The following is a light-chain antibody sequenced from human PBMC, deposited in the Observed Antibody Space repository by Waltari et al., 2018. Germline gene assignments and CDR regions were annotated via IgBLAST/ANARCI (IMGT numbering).Light chain of an antibody. CDR1: QSLLRSDGYNS. Sequence: EIVLTQSPLYLPVTPGEPASISCRSSQSLLRSDGYNSLDWLLQRPGQSPQVLIYLGSNRASGVPDRFSGSGSGTDFTLKISRVEAEDVGIYYCMQALEGFTFGEGNKVEIK. CDR2: LGS. V-gene: IGKV2-28*01. CDR3: MQALEGFT. J-gene: IGKJ4*01.